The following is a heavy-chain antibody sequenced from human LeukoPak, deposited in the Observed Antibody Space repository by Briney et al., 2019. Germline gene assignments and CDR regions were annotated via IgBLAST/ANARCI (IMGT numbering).Heavy chain of an antibody. CDR2: IYYSGST. D-gene: IGHD1-1*01. V-gene: IGHV4-31*03. J-gene: IGHJ4*02. CDR1: GGSISSGGYY. CDR3: AREMERPVN. Sequence: PSETLSLTCTVSGGSISSGGYYWSWIRQHPGKGLEWIGYIYYSGSTYYNPSLRSRITISVDTSKNQFSLKLNSVTAADTALYYCAREMERPVNWGQGTLVTVSS.